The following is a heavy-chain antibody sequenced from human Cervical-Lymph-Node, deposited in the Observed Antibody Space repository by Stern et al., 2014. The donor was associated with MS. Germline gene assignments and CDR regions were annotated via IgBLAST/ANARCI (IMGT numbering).Heavy chain of an antibody. J-gene: IGHJ4*02. Sequence: EVQLLESGGGLVQPDRSLRLSCAVSGFSFDDYAMHWVRQAPGKGLEWVSGISWNSGTIGYADSVKGRFTISRDNAKNSLYLQMNSLRAEDTALYYCAKGGGGQDDFWSGYSDYWGQGTLVTVSS. CDR2: ISWNSGTI. CDR1: GFSFDDYA. D-gene: IGHD3-3*01. V-gene: IGHV3-9*01. CDR3: AKGGGGQDDFWSGYSDY.